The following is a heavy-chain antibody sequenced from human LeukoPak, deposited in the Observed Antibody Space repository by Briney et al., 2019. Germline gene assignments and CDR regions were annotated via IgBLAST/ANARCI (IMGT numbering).Heavy chain of an antibody. CDR2: IYYSGST. Sequence: SETLSLTCTVSGGSISSSSYYWGWIRQPPGKGLEWIGSIYYSGSTYYNPSLKSRVTISVDTSKNPFSLKLSSVTAADTAVYYCARVVVPAAIFPRRTPYNWFDPWGQGTLVTVSS. D-gene: IGHD2-2*01. CDR1: GGSISSSSYY. J-gene: IGHJ5*02. CDR3: ARVVVPAAIFPRRTPYNWFDP. V-gene: IGHV4-39*07.